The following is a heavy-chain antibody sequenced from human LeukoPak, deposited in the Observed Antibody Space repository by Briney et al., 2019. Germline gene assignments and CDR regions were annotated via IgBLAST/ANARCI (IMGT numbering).Heavy chain of an antibody. D-gene: IGHD5-24*01. CDR3: ARELEIGHTEDGEVWFDP. V-gene: IGHV4-4*07. CDR2: IYTSGST. J-gene: IGHJ5*02. Sequence: SETLSLTCTVSGGSMSSYYWSWIRQPPGKGLEWIGRIYTSGSTNYNPSLKSRVTMSVDTSKNQFSLKLSSVTAADTAVYYCARELEIGHTEDGEVWFDPWGQGTLVTVSS. CDR1: GGSMSSYY.